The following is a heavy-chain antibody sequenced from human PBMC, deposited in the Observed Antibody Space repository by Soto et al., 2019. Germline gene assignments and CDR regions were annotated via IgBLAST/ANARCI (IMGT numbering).Heavy chain of an antibody. V-gene: IGHV1-69*01. CDR2: ITPLYHA. J-gene: IGHJ5*02. D-gene: IGHD6-6*01. CDR3: ARDREISARPGGWFDP. CDR1: GATFNNSA. Sequence: QVQLVQSGAELKKPGSSVKVSCKTSGATFNNSAISWLRQAPGQGLEWMGGITPLYHATYAQKFQGRVTISADGSTSTVYMGLRSLRSDDTAVYYCARDREISARPGGWFDPWGRGTLVTVSS.